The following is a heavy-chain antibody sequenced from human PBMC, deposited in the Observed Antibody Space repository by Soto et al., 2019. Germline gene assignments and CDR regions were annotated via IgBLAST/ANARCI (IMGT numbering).Heavy chain of an antibody. CDR2: TYYRSKWYN. Sequence: PSQTLSLTCAISGDSVSSNSAAWNWIRQSPSRGLEWLGRTYYRSKWYNDYAVSVKSRITINPDTSKNQFSLQLNSVTPEDTAVYYCAREYDFWSGTYYYGMDVWGQGTTVTVSS. V-gene: IGHV6-1*01. D-gene: IGHD3-3*01. CDR1: GDSVSSNSAA. J-gene: IGHJ6*02. CDR3: AREYDFWSGTYYYGMDV.